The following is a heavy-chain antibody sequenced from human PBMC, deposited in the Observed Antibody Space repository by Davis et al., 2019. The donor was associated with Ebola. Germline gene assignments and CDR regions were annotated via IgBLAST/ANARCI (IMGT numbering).Heavy chain of an antibody. CDR2: FGTGGDT. V-gene: IGHV3-23*01. CDR3: VKVSVATTQSRFDY. CDR1: GFIFRNYV. D-gene: IGHD5-24*01. Sequence: GESLKISCETSGFIFRNYVMSWVRQAPGKGLEWVSTFGTGGDTYYADSVKGRFAISRDNSRGTLYLQMNSLRVEDSAIYYCVKVSVATTQSRFDYWGQGTLVTVSS. J-gene: IGHJ4*02.